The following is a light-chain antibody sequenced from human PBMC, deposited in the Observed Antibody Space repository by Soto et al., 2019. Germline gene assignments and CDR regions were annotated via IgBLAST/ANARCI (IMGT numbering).Light chain of an antibody. V-gene: IGKV3-11*01. J-gene: IGKJ1*01. CDR2: DAS. CDR1: QSVSSY. Sequence: EIVLTQSPAILSMSPGERATLSFRARQSVSSYFAWYQQKPGQAPRLLIYDASNRATGVPARFSGSGSWTDFTLTISSLDPEDFAVYFCEQRRYWPVTFGQGTKVEIK. CDR3: EQRRYWPVT.